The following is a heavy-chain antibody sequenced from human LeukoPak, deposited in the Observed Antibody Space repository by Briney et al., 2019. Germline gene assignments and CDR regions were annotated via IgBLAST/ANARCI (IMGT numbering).Heavy chain of an antibody. V-gene: IGHV1-24*01. Sequence: GASVTVSCKVSGYTLTEFPMHWVRQTPGKGLEWMGGFDPEDGETIYAQKFQGRVTMTEDTSTDTAYMELSSLRSEDTAVYYCATGWMVRGVIITETEFDYWGQGTLVTVSS. D-gene: IGHD3-10*01. J-gene: IGHJ4*02. CDR2: FDPEDGET. CDR1: GYTLTEFP. CDR3: ATGWMVRGVIITETEFDY.